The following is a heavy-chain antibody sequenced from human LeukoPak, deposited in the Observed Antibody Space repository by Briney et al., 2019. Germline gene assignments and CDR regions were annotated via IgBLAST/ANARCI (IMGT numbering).Heavy chain of an antibody. D-gene: IGHD6-19*01. CDR3: AREEQWLVRGYYYYGMDV. J-gene: IGHJ6*02. CDR2: IIPIFGTA. V-gene: IGHV1-69*13. CDR1: GGTFSSYA. Sequence: SVKVSCKASGGTFSSYAISWVRQAPGQGLEWMGGIIPIFGTANYAQKFQGRVTITADESTSTAYMKLSSLRSEDTAVYYCAREEQWLVRGYYYYGMDVWGQGTTVTVSS.